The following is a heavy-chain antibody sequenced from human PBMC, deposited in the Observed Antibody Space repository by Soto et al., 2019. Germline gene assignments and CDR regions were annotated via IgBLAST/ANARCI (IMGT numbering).Heavy chain of an antibody. J-gene: IGHJ4*02. CDR3: ARLDYYDSSGYYDTTGVDY. D-gene: IGHD3-22*01. V-gene: IGHV5-51*01. CDR1: GYSFTSYW. Sequence: GESLKISCKGSGYSFTSYWIGWVRQMPGKGLEWMGIIYPGVSDTRYSPSFQGQVTISADKSISTAYLQWSSLKASDTAMYYCARLDYYDSSGYYDTTGVDYWGQGTLVTVSS. CDR2: IYPGVSDT.